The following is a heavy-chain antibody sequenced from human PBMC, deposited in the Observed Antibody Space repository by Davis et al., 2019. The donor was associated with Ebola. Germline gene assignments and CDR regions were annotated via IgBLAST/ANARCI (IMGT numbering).Heavy chain of an antibody. D-gene: IGHD5-12*01. Sequence: SVKVPCKASGGTFSSYAINWVRQAPGQGLEWMGGIIPIFGTANYAQKFQGRVTITADESTSTAYMELSSLRSEDTAVYYCARVLVATIGPYYGMDVWGQGTTVTVSS. V-gene: IGHV1-69*13. CDR1: GGTFSSYA. J-gene: IGHJ6*02. CDR3: ARVLVATIGPYYGMDV. CDR2: IIPIFGTA.